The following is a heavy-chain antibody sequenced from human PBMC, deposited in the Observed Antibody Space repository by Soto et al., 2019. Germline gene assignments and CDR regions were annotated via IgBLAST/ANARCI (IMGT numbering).Heavy chain of an antibody. CDR1: GFSLSTSGVG. D-gene: IGHD1-26*01. CDR2: IYWNDDK. CDR3: AHTHLKEWELLSTFDY. V-gene: IGHV2-5*01. J-gene: IGHJ4*02. Sequence: QITLKESGPTLVKPTQTLTLTCTFSGFSLSTSGVGVGWIRQPPGNALEWLALIYWNDDKRYSPSLKSRLTITKDTSKNQVVLTMTNMDPVDTATYYCAHTHLKEWELLSTFDYWGQGTLVTVSS.